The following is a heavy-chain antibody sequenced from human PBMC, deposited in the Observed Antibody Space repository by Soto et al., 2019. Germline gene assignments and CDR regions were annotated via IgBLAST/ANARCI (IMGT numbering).Heavy chain of an antibody. J-gene: IGHJ5*02. CDR3: ARGQRFSDWFDP. V-gene: IGHV4-4*07. Sequence: SETLSLTCTVSGGPMSSYYWTWIRQPAGKGLEWIGRVYSSGGTHYNPSLKSRVTISLDTSKNQFSLRLLSVTDADTAVYYCARGQRFSDWFDPWGQGTLVTVSS. D-gene: IGHD3-3*01. CDR1: GGPMSSYY. CDR2: VYSSGGT.